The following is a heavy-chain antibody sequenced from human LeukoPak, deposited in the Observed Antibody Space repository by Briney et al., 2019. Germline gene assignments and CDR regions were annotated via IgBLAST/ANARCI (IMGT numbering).Heavy chain of an antibody. CDR1: GYTFTSYG. CDR3: ARDNSVRDEAWWFNP. Sequence: ASVKVSCKASGYTFTSYGISWVRQAPGQGLEWMGWISAYNDNTNYAQNLQGRVTMTTDTSTTTAYMELRSLRSDDTAVYYCARDNSVRDEAWWFNPWGQGTLVTVSS. D-gene: IGHD5-24*01. J-gene: IGHJ5*02. V-gene: IGHV1-18*01. CDR2: ISAYNDNT.